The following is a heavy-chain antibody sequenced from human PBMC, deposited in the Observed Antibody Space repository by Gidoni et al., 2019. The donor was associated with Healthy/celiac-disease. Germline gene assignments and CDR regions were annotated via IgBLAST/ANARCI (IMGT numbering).Heavy chain of an antibody. D-gene: IGHD6-19*01. CDR2: ISYDGSNK. Sequence: QVQLVESGGGVVQPGRSLRLSCAASGFTFSSYAIHWVRQAPGKGLEWVAVISYDGSNKYYADSVKGRFTISRDNSKNTLYLQMNSLRAEDTAVYYCAKAGGIAVAGSAFDIWGQGTMVTVSS. J-gene: IGHJ3*02. V-gene: IGHV3-30-3*01. CDR1: GFTFSSYA. CDR3: AKAGGIAVAGSAFDI.